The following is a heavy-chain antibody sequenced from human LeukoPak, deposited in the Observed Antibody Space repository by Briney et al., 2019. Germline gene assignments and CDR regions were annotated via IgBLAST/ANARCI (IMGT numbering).Heavy chain of an antibody. D-gene: IGHD3-16*01. CDR1: GGSFTSYY. CDR2: IYYSGST. CDR3: ARVVGNSAAGLDV. Sequence: SETLSLTCTVSGGSFTSYYWSWIRQPPGRGLEWIGYIYYSGSTKHNPSLKSRVTLSVDTSKNQFSLKLSSVTAADTAVYYCARVVGNSAAGLDVWGQGTTVTVSS. J-gene: IGHJ6*02. V-gene: IGHV4-59*01.